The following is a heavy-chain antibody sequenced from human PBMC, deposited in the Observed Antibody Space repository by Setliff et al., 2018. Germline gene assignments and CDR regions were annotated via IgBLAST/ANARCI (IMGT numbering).Heavy chain of an antibody. CDR1: GGTFSSYV. D-gene: IGHD3-10*01. Sequence: SVKVSCKASGGTFSSYVISWVREAPGQGLEWMGGIIPMFGTNYAQKFQGRVTITAGESTSTAYMELSSLGSEDTAVYYCAGGQPLVRKYYYYMDVWGKGTTVTVSS. CDR2: IIPMFGT. V-gene: IGHV1-69*13. CDR3: AGGQPLVRKYYYYMDV. J-gene: IGHJ6*03.